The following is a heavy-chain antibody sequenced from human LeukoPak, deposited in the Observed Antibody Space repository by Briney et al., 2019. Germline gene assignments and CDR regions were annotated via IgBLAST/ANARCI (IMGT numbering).Heavy chain of an antibody. CDR1: GGSIRNSY. J-gene: IGHJ3*02. V-gene: IGHV4-59*01. Sequence: KPSETLSLTCTVSGGSIRNSYWSWIRQPPGKGLEWIGYIYYSGSTNYNPSLKSRVTISVDTSKNQFSLKLSSVTAADTAVYYCARWVRDGYNDAFDIWGQGTMVTVSS. CDR2: IYYSGST. CDR3: ARWVRDGYNDAFDI. D-gene: IGHD5-12*01.